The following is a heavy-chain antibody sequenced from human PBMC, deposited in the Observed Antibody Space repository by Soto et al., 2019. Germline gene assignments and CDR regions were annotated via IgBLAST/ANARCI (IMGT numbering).Heavy chain of an antibody. CDR3: AKDHLITFGGVIVYPDY. CDR2: ISYDGSNK. V-gene: IGHV3-30*18. J-gene: IGHJ4*02. D-gene: IGHD3-16*02. Sequence: QVQLVESGGGVVQPGRSLRLSCAASGFTFSSYGMHWVRQAPGKGLEWVAVISYDGSNKYYADSVKGRFTISRDNSQNTLYLQMNSLRAEDTAGYYCAKDHLITFGGVIVYPDYWGQGTLVTVSS. CDR1: GFTFSSYG.